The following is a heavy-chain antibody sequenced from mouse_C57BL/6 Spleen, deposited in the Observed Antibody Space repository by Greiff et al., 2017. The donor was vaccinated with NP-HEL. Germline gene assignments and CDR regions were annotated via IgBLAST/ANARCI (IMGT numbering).Heavy chain of an antibody. V-gene: IGHV1-37*01. CDR2: INPYNGDT. CDR3: ARGYYGSSYVSSLPYWYFDV. J-gene: IGHJ1*03. CDR1: GYSFTGYF. D-gene: IGHD1-1*01. Sequence: DVKLQESGPELVKPGASVKISCKASGYSFTGYFMNWVKQSHGKSLEWIGRINPYNGDTFYNQKFKGKATLTVDKSSSTAHMELLSLTSEDFAVYYCARGYYGSSYVSSLPYWYFDVWGTGTTVTVSS.